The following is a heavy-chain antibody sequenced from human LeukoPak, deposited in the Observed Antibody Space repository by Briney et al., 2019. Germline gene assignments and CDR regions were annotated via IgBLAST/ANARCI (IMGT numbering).Heavy chain of an antibody. CDR2: INERATII. D-gene: IGHD3-16*01. CDR1: GFAFSNYW. Sequence: GGSLRLSCAASGFAFSNYWMHWVRQAPGKGLEWVSRINERATIISYADSVKGRFTISRENARNTLYLQMNSLTAEDTAVYYCVRDLILVWTPGDDFDHWGQGTLVTVSS. CDR3: VRDLILVWTPGDDFDH. V-gene: IGHV3-74*01. J-gene: IGHJ4*02.